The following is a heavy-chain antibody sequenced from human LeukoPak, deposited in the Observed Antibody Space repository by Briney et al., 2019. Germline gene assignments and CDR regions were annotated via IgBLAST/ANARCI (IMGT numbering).Heavy chain of an antibody. D-gene: IGHD6-13*01. CDR3: ARGRGGVTGIAAAGTGDARNAFDI. Sequence: SETLSLTCTVSGGSISSSSYYWGWIRQPPGKGLEWIGSIYYSGSTYYNPSLKSRVTISVDTSKNQFSLKLSSVTAADTAVYYCARGRGGVTGIAAAGTGDARNAFDIWGRGTMVTVSS. J-gene: IGHJ3*02. CDR1: GGSISSSSYY. CDR2: IYYSGST. V-gene: IGHV4-39*01.